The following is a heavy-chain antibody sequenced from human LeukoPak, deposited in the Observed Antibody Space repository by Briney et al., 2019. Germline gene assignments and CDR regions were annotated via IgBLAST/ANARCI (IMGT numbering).Heavy chain of an antibody. CDR1: GFTFSSYA. J-gene: IGHJ2*01. D-gene: IGHD4-17*01. V-gene: IGHV3-23*01. CDR3: AKSLTTVTTGGWYFDL. Sequence: GGSLRLSCAVSGFTFSSYAMSWVRQAPGKGLEWVSAISGSGGSTYYADSVKGRFTISRDNSKNTLYLQMNSLRAEDTAVYYCAKSLTTVTTGGWYFDLWGRGTLVTVSS. CDR2: ISGSGGST.